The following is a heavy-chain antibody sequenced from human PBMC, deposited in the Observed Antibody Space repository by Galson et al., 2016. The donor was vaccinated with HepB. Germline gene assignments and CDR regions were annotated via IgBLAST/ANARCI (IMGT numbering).Heavy chain of an antibody. CDR2: IYYSGST. J-gene: IGHJ4*02. CDR3: ARQFRLKGWGFRESLAN. Sequence: LSLTCDVSGGSISRSNWKSWVRQPPGKGLEWIGSIYYSGSTYYNPSLKSRVTISVDTSKNQFSLKLSSVTAADTALYYCARQFRLKGWGFRESLANWGQGT. CDR1: GGSISRSNW. V-gene: IGHV4-39*01. D-gene: IGHD3-10*01.